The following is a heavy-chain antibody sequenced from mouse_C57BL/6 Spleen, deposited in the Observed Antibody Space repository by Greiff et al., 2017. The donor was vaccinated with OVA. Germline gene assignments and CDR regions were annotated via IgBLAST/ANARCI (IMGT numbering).Heavy chain of an antibody. CDR2: IDPSDSET. V-gene: IGHV1-52*01. D-gene: IGHD2-1*01. CDR3: ARCPYGNFAMDY. J-gene: IGHJ4*01. CDR1: GYTFTSYW. Sequence: QVQLQQPGAELVRPGSSVKLSCKASGYTFTSYWMHWVKQRPIQGLEWIGNIDPSDSETHYNQKFKDKATLTVDKSSSTAYMQLSSLTSEDSAVYYCARCPYGNFAMDYWGQGTSVTVSS.